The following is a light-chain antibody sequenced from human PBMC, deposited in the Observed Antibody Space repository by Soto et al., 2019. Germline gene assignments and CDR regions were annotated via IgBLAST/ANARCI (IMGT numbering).Light chain of an antibody. Sequence: EVVLTQSPGTLSLSPGERASLSCRASQSVSNNYLAWYQQKPGQSPKLLIFGSSDRATGIPDRFSGSGSGTAFTITISSLQPEDFAVYYCQQYGSSAPYTFGKGTKLEIK. V-gene: IGKV3-20*01. CDR1: QSVSNNY. CDR3: QQYGSSAPYT. CDR2: GSS. J-gene: IGKJ2*01.